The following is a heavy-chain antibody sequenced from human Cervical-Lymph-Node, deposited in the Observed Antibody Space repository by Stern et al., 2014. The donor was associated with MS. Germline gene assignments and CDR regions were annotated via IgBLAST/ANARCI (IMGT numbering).Heavy chain of an antibody. CDR3: AREGGPTMKNSFDL. Sequence: QVQLVESEAEMKEPGASVKVSCKASGDTFGGTYLHWVRQAPGQGLEWMAWIKLNSGVTNFAQNFRGRVTLTRDTSINTAYMELDSLTSDDTAVYYCAREGGPTMKNSFDLWGQGTVVTVSS. D-gene: IGHD3-22*01. CDR1: GDTFGGTY. V-gene: IGHV1-2*02. J-gene: IGHJ4*02. CDR2: IKLNSGVT.